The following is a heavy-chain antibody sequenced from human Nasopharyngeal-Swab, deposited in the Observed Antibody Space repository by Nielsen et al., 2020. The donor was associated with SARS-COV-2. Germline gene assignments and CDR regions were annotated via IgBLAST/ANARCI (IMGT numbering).Heavy chain of an antibody. J-gene: IGHJ4*02. CDR3: ARSGIVGAPGFDH. V-gene: IGHV1-3*01. CDR1: GYSITAHA. D-gene: IGHD1-26*01. Sequence: ASVKVSCNASGYSITAHAIHWVRQAPGQRPEWMGWMNAGTGNREYSQKFQGRVTFSTDTSASTTYMELRSLSSEDTAEYYCARSGIVGAPGFDHWGQGTLVTV. CDR2: MNAGTGNR.